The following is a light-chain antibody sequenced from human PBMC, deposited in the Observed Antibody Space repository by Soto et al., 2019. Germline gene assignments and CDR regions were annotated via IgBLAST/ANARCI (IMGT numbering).Light chain of an antibody. Sequence: DIQLTQSPSFLSASVGDRVTITCRASQGISSYLAWYQQKPGIAPKLLISAASSLQSGVQSRFSGSGSGTEFTLTIDSLQPEDFATYYCQQLNSYPLTFGGGTKVEIK. V-gene: IGKV1-9*01. CDR3: QQLNSYPLT. CDR1: QGISSY. CDR2: AAS. J-gene: IGKJ4*01.